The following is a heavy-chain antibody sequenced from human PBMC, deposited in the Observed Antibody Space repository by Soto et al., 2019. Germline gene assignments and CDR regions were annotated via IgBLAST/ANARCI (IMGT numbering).Heavy chain of an antibody. CDR2: IIPIFGTA. V-gene: IGHV1-69*06. CDR3: APSSITMVRGVTLXYYCYGMDV. Sequence: SVKVSCKASGGTFSSYAISWVRQAPGQGLEWMGGIIPIFGTANYAQKFQGRVTITADKSTSTAYMELSSLRSEDTAVYYCAPSSITMVRGVTLXYYCYGMDVCGRGTTVTVSS. D-gene: IGHD3-10*01. J-gene: IGHJ6*01. CDR1: GGTFSSYA.